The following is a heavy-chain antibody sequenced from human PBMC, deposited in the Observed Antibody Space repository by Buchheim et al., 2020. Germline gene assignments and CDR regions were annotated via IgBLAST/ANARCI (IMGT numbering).Heavy chain of an antibody. CDR1: GFTFSSYG. CDR2: IWYDGSNK. CDR3: ARGSILWWPQASFDY. V-gene: IGHV3-33*01. D-gene: IGHD2-21*01. Sequence: QVQLVESGGGVVQPGRSLRLSCAASGFTFSSYGMHWVRQAPGKGLEWVAVIWYDGSNKYYADSVKGRFTISRDNSKNTLYLQMNSLGAEDTAVYYCARGSILWWPQASFDYWGQGTL. J-gene: IGHJ4*02.